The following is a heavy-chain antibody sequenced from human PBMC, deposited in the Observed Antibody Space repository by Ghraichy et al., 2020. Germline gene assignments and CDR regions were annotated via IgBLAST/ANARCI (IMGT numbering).Heavy chain of an antibody. D-gene: IGHD3-3*01. CDR2: ISYDDATDK. CDR3: VKDIGGGSGFWSGFSYSMDV. Sequence: GGSLRLSCAASGFTFSNYGMHWVRQAPGKGLEWVAFISYDDATDKSYADSVKGRFTISRDNSKRTVFLQASSLRPDDTAVYFCVKDIGGGSGFWSGFSYSMDVWGQGTTVTVSS. V-gene: IGHV3-30*18. CDR1: GFTFSNYG. J-gene: IGHJ6*02.